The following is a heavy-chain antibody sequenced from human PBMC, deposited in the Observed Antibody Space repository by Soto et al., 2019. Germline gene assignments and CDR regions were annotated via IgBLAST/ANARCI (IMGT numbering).Heavy chain of an antibody. CDR2: ISGSGGST. Sequence: EVQLLESGGGWVQPGGSLRLSCAASGFTFSSYAMSWVGQAPGKGLEWVSAISGSGGSTYYADSVKGRFTISRDNSKNTLYLQMNSLRAEDTAVYYCAKVGLELLDYYYYMDVWGKGTTVTVSS. D-gene: IGHD1-7*01. CDR3: AKVGLELLDYYYYMDV. J-gene: IGHJ6*03. V-gene: IGHV3-23*01. CDR1: GFTFSSYA.